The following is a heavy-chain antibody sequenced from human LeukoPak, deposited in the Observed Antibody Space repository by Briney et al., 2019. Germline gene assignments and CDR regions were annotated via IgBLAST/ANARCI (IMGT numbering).Heavy chain of an antibody. CDR2: IYYSGST. CDR3: ARQLQTYYDFWSGYYTGSAFDI. Sequence: SETLSLTCTVSGGSISSSSYYWGWIRQPPGKGLEWIGSIYYSGSTYYNPSLKSRVTISVDTSKNQFSLKLSSVTAADTAVYYCARQLQTYYDFWSGYYTGSAFDIWGQGTMVTVSS. V-gene: IGHV4-39*01. CDR1: GGSISSSSYY. J-gene: IGHJ3*02. D-gene: IGHD3-3*01.